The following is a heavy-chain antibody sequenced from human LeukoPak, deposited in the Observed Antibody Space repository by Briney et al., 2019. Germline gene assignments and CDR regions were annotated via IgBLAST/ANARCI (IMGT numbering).Heavy chain of an antibody. CDR1: GFTFGDYA. CDR3: ARAHDTGYSSSWGWFDP. D-gene: IGHD6-13*01. CDR2: IRSKAYGGTT. J-gene: IGHJ5*02. V-gene: IGHV3-49*04. Sequence: PGGSLRLSCTASGFTFGDYAMSWVRQAPGKGLEWVGFIRSKAYGGTTEYAASVKGRFAISRDDSKSIAYLQMNSLKTEDTAVYYCARAHDTGYSSSWGWFDPWGQGTLVTVSS.